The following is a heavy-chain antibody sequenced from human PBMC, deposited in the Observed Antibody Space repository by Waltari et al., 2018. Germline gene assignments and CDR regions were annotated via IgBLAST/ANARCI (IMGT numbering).Heavy chain of an antibody. CDR1: GGSISSGTYY. V-gene: IGHV4-39*02. J-gene: IGHJ6*02. CDR3: VREGAKAGYYTYGMDV. CDR2: IYYSGTT. D-gene: IGHD3-3*01. Sequence: QLQLQESGPGLVKPSETLSLTCTVSGGSISSGTYYWSWIRQPPGKGLEWIGSIYYSGTTYYNPSLKSRDTISVDTSKNQFSLKMNSVTAADTAVYFCVREGAKAGYYTYGMDVWGQGTTVTVSS.